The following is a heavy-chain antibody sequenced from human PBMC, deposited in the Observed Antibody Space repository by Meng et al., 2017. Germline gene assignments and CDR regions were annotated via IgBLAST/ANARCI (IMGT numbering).Heavy chain of an antibody. D-gene: IGHD6-19*01. V-gene: IGHV3-33*01. CDR2: IWYDGSNK. J-gene: IGHJ4*02. CDR3: ARDLFAGQWLADY. Sequence: GESLKISCAASGFTFSSYGMHWVRQAPGKGLKWVAVIWYDGSNKYYADSVKGRFTISRDNSKNTLYLQMNSLRAEDTAVYYCARDLFAGQWLADYWGQGTLVTVSS. CDR1: GFTFSSYG.